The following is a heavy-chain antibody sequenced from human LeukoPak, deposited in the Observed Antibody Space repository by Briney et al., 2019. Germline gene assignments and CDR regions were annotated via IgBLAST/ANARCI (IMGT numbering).Heavy chain of an antibody. CDR2: ISSGSSTI. V-gene: IGHV3-48*04. CDR3: ATSTAHAFDI. J-gene: IGHJ3*02. CDR1: GFTFSRYS. D-gene: IGHD2-8*02. Sequence: GGSLRLSCAASGFTFSRYSMNWVRQAPGKGLEWVSYISSGSSTIYYADSVKGRFTISRDNAKNSLYLQVNSLRAEDTAVYYCATSTAHAFDIWGQGTMVTVSS.